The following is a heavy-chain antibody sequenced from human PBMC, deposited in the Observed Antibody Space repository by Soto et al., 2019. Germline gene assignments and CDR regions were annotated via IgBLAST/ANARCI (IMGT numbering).Heavy chain of an antibody. Sequence: EVQLVESGGGLVQPGGSLKLSCAASGFTFSGSAMHWVRQASGKGLEWVGRIRSKANSYATAYAASVKGRFTISRDDSKITTFLQMNSLKTEDTAVYYCTRVGGSSASYYYYLDVWGKGTTVTVSS. CDR1: GFTFSGSA. CDR3: TRVGGSSASYYYYLDV. CDR2: IRSKANSYAT. D-gene: IGHD1-26*01. J-gene: IGHJ6*03. V-gene: IGHV3-73*02.